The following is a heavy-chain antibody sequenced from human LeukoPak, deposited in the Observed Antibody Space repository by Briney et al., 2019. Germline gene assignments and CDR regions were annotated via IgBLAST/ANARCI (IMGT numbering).Heavy chain of an antibody. Sequence: PSETLSLTCSVSGGSISPYYWSWIRQPPGKGLEWIGYIYYSGSTNYNPSLKSRVTISVDTSKNQFSLKLSSVTAADTAVYYCARAPSDAHFDYWGQGTLVTVSS. CDR2: IYYSGST. CDR3: ARAPSDAHFDY. D-gene: IGHD2-2*01. CDR1: GGSISPYY. J-gene: IGHJ4*02. V-gene: IGHV4-59*01.